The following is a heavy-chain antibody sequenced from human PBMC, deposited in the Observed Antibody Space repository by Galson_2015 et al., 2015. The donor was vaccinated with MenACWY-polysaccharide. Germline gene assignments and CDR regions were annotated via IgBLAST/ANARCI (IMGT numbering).Heavy chain of an antibody. CDR2: GST. CDR3: ASWGGKGGSGGTGY. V-gene: IGHV4-4*09. Sequence: GSTNYNPSLKSRVTISVDTSKNQFSLKLSSVTAADTAVYYCASWGGKGGSGGTGYWGQGTLVTVSS. D-gene: IGHD3-10*01. J-gene: IGHJ4*02.